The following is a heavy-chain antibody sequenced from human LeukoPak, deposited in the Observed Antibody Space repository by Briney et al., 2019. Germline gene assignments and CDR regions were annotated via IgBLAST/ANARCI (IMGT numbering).Heavy chain of an antibody. J-gene: IGHJ4*02. CDR2: ISYDGSNK. CDR1: GFPFSSYG. CDR3: AKDVFSKTVAGIYY. Sequence: GGSLRLSCAASGFPFSSYGMHWVRQAPGKGLEWVAVISYDGSNKYYADSVKGRFTISRDNSKNTLYLQMNSLRAEDTAVYYCAKDVFSKTVAGIYYWGQGTLVTVSS. D-gene: IGHD6-19*01. V-gene: IGHV3-30*18.